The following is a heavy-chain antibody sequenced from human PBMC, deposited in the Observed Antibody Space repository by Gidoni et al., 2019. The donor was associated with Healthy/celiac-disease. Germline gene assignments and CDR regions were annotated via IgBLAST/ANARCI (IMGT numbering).Heavy chain of an antibody. D-gene: IGHD2-15*01. CDR1: GFTFGTYG. J-gene: IGHJ3*01. V-gene: IGHV3-48*01. CDR3: ARGSDGYCSGGSCYTGSSAFDV. Sequence: EVQLVESGGGLVQPGGSLRLSCAASGFTFGTYGMNWVRQAPGKGLEWVSHISSSTSTIYYADSVKGRFTLSRDNAKNSLYLQMNSLRAEDTAVYYCARGSDGYCSGGSCYTGSSAFDVWGQGTMVTVSS. CDR2: ISSSTSTI.